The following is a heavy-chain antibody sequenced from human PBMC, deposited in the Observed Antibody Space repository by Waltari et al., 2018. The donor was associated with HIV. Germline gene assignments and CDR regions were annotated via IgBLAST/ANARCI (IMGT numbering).Heavy chain of an antibody. D-gene: IGHD2-2*01. CDR1: GFTFSMYV. Sequence: EVQLVESGGGLVQPGESLRLSCAASGFTFSMYVMTWGRQAPGKGLQWVAGMSGNGGSRYYTDSVKGRFSISKDNSKKTLYLQMDSLRAEDTAVYYCAKVPVLPTGREDYWGQGTLVTVSS. CDR2: MSGNGGSR. CDR3: AKVPVLPTGREDY. V-gene: IGHV3-23*04. J-gene: IGHJ4*02.